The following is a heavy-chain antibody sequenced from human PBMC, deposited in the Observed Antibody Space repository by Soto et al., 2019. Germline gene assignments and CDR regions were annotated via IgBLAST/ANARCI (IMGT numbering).Heavy chain of an antibody. CDR2: IYYSGST. V-gene: IGHV4-59*01. J-gene: IGHJ6*02. CDR1: GGSISSYY. D-gene: IGHD3-22*01. CDR3: ARERWNYDSSGYWYYGMDV. Sequence: SETLSLTCTVSGGSISSYYWSWIRQPPGKGLEWIGYIYYSGSTNYNPSLKSRVTISVDTSKNQFSLKLSSVAAADTAVYYCARERWNYDSSGYWYYGMDVWGQGTTVTVSS.